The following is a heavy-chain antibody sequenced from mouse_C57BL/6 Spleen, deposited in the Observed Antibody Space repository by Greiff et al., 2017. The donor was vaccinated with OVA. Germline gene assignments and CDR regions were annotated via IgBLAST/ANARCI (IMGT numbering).Heavy chain of an antibody. D-gene: IGHD1-3*01. CDR3: ARDGRSGSDHGCAY. J-gene: IGHJ3*01. CDR2: ISAGGSYT. Sequence: EVQRVESGGGLVKPGGSLKLSCAASGFTFSSYAMSWVRQTPEKRLEWVATISAGGSYTYYPDNVKGRFTISRDNAKNNLYLQMSHLKSEDTAMYDCARDGRSGSDHGCAYWGQGTLVTVSA. CDR1: GFTFSSYA. V-gene: IGHV5-4*01.